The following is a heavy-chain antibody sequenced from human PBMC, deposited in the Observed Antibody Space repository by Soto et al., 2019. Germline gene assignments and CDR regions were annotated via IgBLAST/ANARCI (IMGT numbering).Heavy chain of an antibody. Sequence: ASETLSLTCIVSGASINTSYYYWGWIRQPPGKGLEWMGTIYYTGSTYYNPSLKSGVTISVDTSKNEFSLKVTSVTAADTAVYYCARQGRASRAYFFDSWGRGTLVTVSS. CDR2: IYYTGST. D-gene: IGHD6-6*01. CDR3: ARQGRASRAYFFDS. CDR1: GASINTSYYY. J-gene: IGHJ4*02. V-gene: IGHV4-39*01.